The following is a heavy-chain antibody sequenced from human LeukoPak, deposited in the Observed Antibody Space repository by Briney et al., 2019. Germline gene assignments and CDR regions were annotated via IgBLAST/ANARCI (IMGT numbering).Heavy chain of an antibody. CDR3: ARDPLYSGYGRLDY. Sequence: PGGSLRLSCAASGFTFSSHAMSWVRQAPGKGLEWVSAISGSGVSTYYADSVKGRFTISRDNAKNSLYLQMNSLRAEDTAVYYCARDPLYSGYGRLDYWGQGTLVTVSS. V-gene: IGHV3-23*01. CDR1: GFTFSSHA. D-gene: IGHD5-12*01. J-gene: IGHJ4*02. CDR2: ISGSGVST.